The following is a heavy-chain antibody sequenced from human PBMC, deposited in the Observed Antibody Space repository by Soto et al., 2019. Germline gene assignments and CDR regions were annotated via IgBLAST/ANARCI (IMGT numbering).Heavy chain of an antibody. J-gene: IGHJ6*03. Sequence: PSQTLSLTCAISGDSVSSNSAAWNWIRQSPSRGLEWLGRTYYRSKWYNDYAVSVKSRITINPDTSKNQFSLQLNSVTPEDTAVYYCARSPTVTTLYYYYYMDVWGKGTTVTVSS. CDR2: TYYRSKWYN. CDR1: GDSVSSNSAA. D-gene: IGHD4-17*01. CDR3: ARSPTVTTLYYYYYMDV. V-gene: IGHV6-1*01.